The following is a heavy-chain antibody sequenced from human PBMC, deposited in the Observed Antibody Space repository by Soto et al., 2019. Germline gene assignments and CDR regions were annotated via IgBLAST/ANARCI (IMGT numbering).Heavy chain of an antibody. CDR3: ARDLDYDSSGYYRPFDY. D-gene: IGHD3-22*01. V-gene: IGHV6-1*01. Sequence: PSQTLSLTCAISGDSVSSNSAAWNWIRQSPSRGLEWLGRTYYRSKWYNDYAVSVKSRITINPDTSKNQFSLQLNSVTPEDTAVYYCARDLDYDSSGYYRPFDYWGQGTLVTVSS. CDR1: GDSVSSNSAA. J-gene: IGHJ4*02. CDR2: TYYRSKWYN.